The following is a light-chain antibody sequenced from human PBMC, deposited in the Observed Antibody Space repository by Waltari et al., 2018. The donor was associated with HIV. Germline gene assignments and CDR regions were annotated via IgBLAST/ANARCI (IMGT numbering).Light chain of an antibody. V-gene: IGLV3-27*01. CDR2: KDN. Sequence: SFDLTQPSSVSVSPGQTARITCSGDILAKKYVRWLQQRPGQAPLLIIFKDNERPSGIPIRLSGSRKGTTGTLTIGGVQVEDEADYYCYSAADYIWVFGGGTRLTVL. CDR3: YSAADYIWV. J-gene: IGLJ3*02. CDR1: ILAKKY.